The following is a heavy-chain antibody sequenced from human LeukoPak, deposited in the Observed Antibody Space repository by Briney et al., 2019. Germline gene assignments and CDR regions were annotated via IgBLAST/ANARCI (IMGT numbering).Heavy chain of an antibody. J-gene: IGHJ4*02. V-gene: IGHV1-2*02. CDR3: ARLTGIAAAGPFDY. CDR1: GYTFTGYY. D-gene: IGHD6-13*01. Sequence: ASVKVSCKASGYTFTGYYMHWVRQAPGQGLEWMGWINPNSGGTNYAQKFQGRVTMTRDTSISTAYLQWSSLKASDTAMYYCARLTGIAAAGPFDYWGQGTLVTVSS. CDR2: INPNSGGT.